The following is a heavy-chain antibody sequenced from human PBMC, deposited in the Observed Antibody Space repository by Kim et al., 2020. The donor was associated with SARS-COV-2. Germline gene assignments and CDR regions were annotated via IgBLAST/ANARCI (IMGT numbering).Heavy chain of an antibody. Sequence: GGSLRLSCAASGFTFSSYEMNWVRQAPGKGLEWVSYISSSGTTIYYADSVKGRFTMSRDNAKNSLYLQMNSLRAEDTAVYYCAREGSGWYEYYFDYWGQGTLVTVSS. V-gene: IGHV3-48*03. J-gene: IGHJ4*02. D-gene: IGHD6-19*01. CDR2: ISSSGTTI. CDR3: AREGSGWYEYYFDY. CDR1: GFTFSSYE.